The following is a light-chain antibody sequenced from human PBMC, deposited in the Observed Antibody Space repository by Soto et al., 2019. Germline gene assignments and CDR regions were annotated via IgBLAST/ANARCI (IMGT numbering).Light chain of an antibody. CDR3: LQHSTYPLT. CDR1: QGIRND. Sequence: DIQMTQFPSSLSASVGDRVTITCRASQGIRNDLGWYQQRPGKAPKRLIYAASSLQSGVPSRFSGSGSGTEFTLAISSLQLEDSATFYCLQHSTYPLTFGQGTKVDIK. V-gene: IGKV1-17*01. CDR2: AAS. J-gene: IGKJ1*01.